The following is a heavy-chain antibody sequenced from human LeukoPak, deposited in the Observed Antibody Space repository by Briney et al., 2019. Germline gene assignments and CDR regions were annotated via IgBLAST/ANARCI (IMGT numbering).Heavy chain of an antibody. CDR1: GFTFSSYG. CDR2: ISYDGSNK. J-gene: IGHJ6*02. D-gene: IGHD3-3*01. Sequence: PGGSLRLSCAASGFTFSSYGMHWVRQAPGKGLEWVAVISYDGSNKYYADSVKGRFTISRDNSKNTLYLQMNSLRAEDTAVYYCAKDVLRFLEWFYYYYYGMDVWGQGTTVTVSS. V-gene: IGHV3-30*18. CDR3: AKDVLRFLEWFYYYYYGMDV.